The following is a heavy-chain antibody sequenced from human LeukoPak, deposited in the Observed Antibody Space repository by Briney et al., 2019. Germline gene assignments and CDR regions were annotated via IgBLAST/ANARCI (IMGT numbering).Heavy chain of an antibody. D-gene: IGHD6-13*01. Sequence: SGPTLVKPTQTLTVTCTFSGFSLSTSGVGVGWIRQPPGKALEWLAVIYWDDDKRYSPSLKSRLTITKDTSKNQVVLTMTNVDPVDTATYYCAHSSDIATAGIMSWFDPWGQGTPVTVSS. CDR3: AHSSDIATAGIMSWFDP. CDR2: IYWDDDK. V-gene: IGHV2-5*02. CDR1: GFSLSTSGVG. J-gene: IGHJ5*02.